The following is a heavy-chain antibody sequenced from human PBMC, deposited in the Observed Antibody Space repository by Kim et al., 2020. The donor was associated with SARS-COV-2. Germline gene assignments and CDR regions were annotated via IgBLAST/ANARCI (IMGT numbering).Heavy chain of an antibody. D-gene: IGHD3-10*02. CDR1: GFTFSSYS. V-gene: IGHV3-21*01. CDR3: ARALMLDQDDAFDI. Sequence: GGSLRLSCAASGFTFSSYSMNWVRQAPGKGLEWVSSISSSSSYIYYADSVKGRFTISRDNAKNSLYLQMNSLRAEDTAVYYCARALMLDQDDAFDIWGQGTMVTVSS. J-gene: IGHJ3*02. CDR2: ISSSSSYI.